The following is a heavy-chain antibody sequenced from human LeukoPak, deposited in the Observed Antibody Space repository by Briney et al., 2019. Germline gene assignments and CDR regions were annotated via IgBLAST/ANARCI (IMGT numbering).Heavy chain of an antibody. V-gene: IGHV4-39*07. CDR1: GGSISSSSYY. CDR3: ARGGSITMLRGVINGFDP. CDR2: IYYNGST. Sequence: PSETLSLTCTVSGGSISSSSYYWGWIRQPPGKGLEWIGSIYYNGSTFYNPSLKSRVTMSVDTSKNQFSLKLSSVTAADTAVYYCARGGSITMLRGVINGFDPWGQGTLVTVPS. D-gene: IGHD3-10*01. J-gene: IGHJ5*02.